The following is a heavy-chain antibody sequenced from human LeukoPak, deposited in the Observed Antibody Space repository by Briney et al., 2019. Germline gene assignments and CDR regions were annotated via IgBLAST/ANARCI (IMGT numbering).Heavy chain of an antibody. CDR2: IYYSGST. CDR1: GGSISSSNYY. J-gene: IGHJ4*02. V-gene: IGHV4-39*01. Sequence: SETLSLTCTVSGGSISSSNYYWVWIRHPPGKGLEWVGSIYYSGSTYYNPSLKSRVTISVDTSKNQFSLKLSSVTAADTAVYYCALRYFDRDYWGQGTLVTVSS. CDR3: ALRYFDRDY. D-gene: IGHD3-9*01.